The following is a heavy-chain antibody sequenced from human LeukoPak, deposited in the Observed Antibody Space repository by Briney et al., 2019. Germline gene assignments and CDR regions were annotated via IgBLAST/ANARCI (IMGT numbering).Heavy chain of an antibody. D-gene: IGHD3-10*01. CDR3: AKVLMVRGVITSGYFDY. CDR2: ISGSGGST. Sequence: QPGGSLRLSCAASGFTFSSYAMSWVRQAPGKGLEWVSAISGSGGSTYYADSVKGRFTISRDNSKNTLYLQMNSLRAEDTAVYYCAKVLMVRGVITSGYFDYWGQGTLVTVSS. V-gene: IGHV3-23*01. CDR1: GFTFSSYA. J-gene: IGHJ4*02.